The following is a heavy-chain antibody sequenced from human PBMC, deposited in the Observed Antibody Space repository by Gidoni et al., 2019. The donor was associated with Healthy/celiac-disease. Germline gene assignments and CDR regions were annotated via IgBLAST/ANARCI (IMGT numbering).Heavy chain of an antibody. CDR1: GNTFTGSS. V-gene: IGHV1-2*02. CDR2: INPNSGGT. D-gene: IGHD6-6*01. CDR3: AGDYGSSPQLGY. Sequence: QVQLVQSGAEVKKPGAPVKVSCTASGNTFTGSSMHWVRQAPGQGLVWMGWINPNSGGTNYAQKFQGRVTMTRDTSISTAYMELSRLRSDDTAVYDCAGDYGSSPQLGYWGQGTLVTVSS. J-gene: IGHJ4*02.